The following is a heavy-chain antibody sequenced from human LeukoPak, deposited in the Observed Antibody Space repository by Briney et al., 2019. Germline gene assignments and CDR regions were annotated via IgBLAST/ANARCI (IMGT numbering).Heavy chain of an antibody. CDR2: IYHSGST. D-gene: IGHD3-3*01. J-gene: IGHJ4*02. V-gene: IGHV4-30-2*01. Sequence: SQTLSLTCAVSGGSISSGGYSWSWIRQPPGKGLEWIGYIYHSGSTYYNPSLKSRVTISVDRSKNQFSLKLSSVTAADTAVYYCARGRYDFWSGYSFNYFDYWGQGTLVTVSS. CDR3: ARGRYDFWSGYSFNYFDY. CDR1: GGSISSGGYS.